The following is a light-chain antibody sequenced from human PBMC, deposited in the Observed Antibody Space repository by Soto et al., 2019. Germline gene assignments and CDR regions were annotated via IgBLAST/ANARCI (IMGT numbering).Light chain of an antibody. CDR3: QQYGSSLST. J-gene: IGKJ1*01. Sequence: EIVLTQSPGTLSLSTGDTAALSCRASQSVSSRYLAWYQQKSGQAPRLLIYATSSRATDIPDRFIGYGSGTDFTLTISGLEPEDFAVYYSQQYGSSLSTFGQGTKVEIK. V-gene: IGKV3-20*01. CDR1: QSVSSRY. CDR2: ATS.